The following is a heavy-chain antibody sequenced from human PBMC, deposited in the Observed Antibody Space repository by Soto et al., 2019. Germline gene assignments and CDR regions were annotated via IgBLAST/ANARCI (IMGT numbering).Heavy chain of an antibody. CDR3: ARAATYYDFWSGYYFDY. CDR2: IYSGGST. J-gene: IGHJ4*02. V-gene: IGHV3-53*04. D-gene: IGHD3-3*01. CDR1: GFTVSSNY. Sequence: EVQLVESGGGLVQPGGSLRLSCAASGFTVSSNYMSWVRQAPGKGLEWASVIYSGGSTYYADSVKGRFTISRHNSKNTLYLQRNSLRAEDTAVYYWARAATYYDFWSGYYFDYWGQGTLVTVSS.